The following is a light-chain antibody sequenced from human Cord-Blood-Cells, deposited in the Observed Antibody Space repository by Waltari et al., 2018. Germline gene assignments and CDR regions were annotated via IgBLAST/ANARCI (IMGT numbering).Light chain of an antibody. V-gene: IGKV3-20*01. Sequence: EIELTQSPGTQSLSLGERAPLSCRASQSVSSSYLAWYQQKPGQAPRLLIHGASSRATGIPDRFSGSGSGTDFTLTISRLEPEDFAVYYCQQYGSSPPLTFGGGTKVEIK. CDR2: GAS. J-gene: IGKJ4*01. CDR3: QQYGSSPPLT. CDR1: QSVSSSY.